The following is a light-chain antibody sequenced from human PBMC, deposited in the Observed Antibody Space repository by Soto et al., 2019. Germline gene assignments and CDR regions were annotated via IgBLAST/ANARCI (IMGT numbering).Light chain of an antibody. CDR1: QSVLYSSNNKNY. V-gene: IGKV4-1*01. Sequence: DIVMTQSPDSLAVSLGERATINCKSSQSVLYSSNNKNYLAWYQQKPGQPPKLLIYWASTRESGVPDRFSGSGSGTDFTLTISSLQAEDVADYYCQQYYGTPLTFGPGTKVAVK. J-gene: IGKJ3*01. CDR2: WAS. CDR3: QQYYGTPLT.